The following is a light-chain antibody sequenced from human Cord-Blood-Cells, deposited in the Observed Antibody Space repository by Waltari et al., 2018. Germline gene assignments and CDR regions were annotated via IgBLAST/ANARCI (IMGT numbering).Light chain of an antibody. Sequence: SSELTQDPAVSVALGQTVRITCQVDSLRSYYASWYQQKPGQAPVLVIYGKNNRPSGIPDRFSGSSSGNTASLTITGAQAEEEADYYCNSRDSSGNHVVFGGGTKLTVL. CDR1: SLRSYY. V-gene: IGLV3-19*01. J-gene: IGLJ2*01. CDR3: NSRDSSGNHVV. CDR2: GKN.